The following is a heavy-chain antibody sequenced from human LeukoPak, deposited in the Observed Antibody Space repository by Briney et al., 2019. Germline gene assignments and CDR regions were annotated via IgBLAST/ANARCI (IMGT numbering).Heavy chain of an antibody. CDR1: GYTFTGYY. CDR2: INPNSGGT. D-gene: IGHD3-22*01. CDR3: ASDQADYYDSSGSDFDY. Sequence: ASVKVSCKASGYTFTGYYMHWVRQAPGQGLEWMGWINPNSGGTNYAQKFQGRVTMTRDTSISTAYMELSRLRSDDTAVYYCASDQADYYDSSGSDFDYWGQGTLVTVSS. J-gene: IGHJ4*02. V-gene: IGHV1-2*02.